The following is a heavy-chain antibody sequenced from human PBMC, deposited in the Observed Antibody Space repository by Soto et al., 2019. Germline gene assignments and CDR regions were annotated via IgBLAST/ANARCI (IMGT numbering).Heavy chain of an antibody. CDR1: GYTFTAYS. J-gene: IGHJ4*02. V-gene: IGHV1-2*02. D-gene: IGHD2-8*01. CDR2: INPNSGGT. CDR3: ARGLGRAYCTNGVCFGY. Sequence: ASVKVSCKASGYTFTAYSMHWVRQAPGQGLEWMGWINPNSGGTNYAQKFQGRVTMTRNTSISTAYMELSSLRSEDTAVYYCARGLGRAYCTNGVCFGYWGQGTLVTVSS.